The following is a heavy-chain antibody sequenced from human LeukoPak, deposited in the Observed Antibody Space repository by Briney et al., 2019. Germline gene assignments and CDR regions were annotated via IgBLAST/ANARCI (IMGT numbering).Heavy chain of an antibody. CDR1: GYTFTSYG. V-gene: IGHV1-18*04. D-gene: IGHD6-19*01. Sequence: ASVKVSCKASGYTFTSYGISWVRQAPGQGLEWMGWISAYNGNTNYAQKLQGRVTMTTDTSTSTPYMELRSLRSDDTAVYYCARAAVAQGPIDYWGQGTLVTVSS. CDR2: ISAYNGNT. J-gene: IGHJ4*02. CDR3: ARAAVAQGPIDY.